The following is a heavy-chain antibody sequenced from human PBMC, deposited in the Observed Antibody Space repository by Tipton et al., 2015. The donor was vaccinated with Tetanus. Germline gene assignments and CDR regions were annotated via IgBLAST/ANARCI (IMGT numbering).Heavy chain of an antibody. D-gene: IGHD3-16*01. V-gene: IGHV4-31*03. J-gene: IGHJ4*02. CDR1: GGSISSGGYY. CDR3: AREQEGGVMVAEQYFDY. CDR2: IYYSGST. Sequence: TLSLTCTVSGGSISSGGYYWSWIRQHPGKGLEWIGYIYYSGSTYYNPSLKSRVTISVDTSKNQFSLKLSSVTAADTAVYYCAREQEGGVMVAEQYFDYWGQGTLVTVSS.